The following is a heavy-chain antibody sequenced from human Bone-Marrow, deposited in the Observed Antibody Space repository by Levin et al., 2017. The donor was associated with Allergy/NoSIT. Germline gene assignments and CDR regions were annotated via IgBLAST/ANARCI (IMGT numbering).Heavy chain of an antibody. CDR1: GASISSSNYY. CDR2: ICYSGIT. D-gene: IGHD3-16*01. J-gene: IGHJ2*01. Sequence: GSLRLSCTVSGASISSSNYYWAWIRQPPGMGRECIVTICYSGITYYNPSLNSRITISVDTSKYQFSLKLSFVTAAETAVYFCVSMRGGVYWYVDLWGRGTLAPVAS. V-gene: IGHV4-39*01. CDR3: VSMRGGVYWYVDL.